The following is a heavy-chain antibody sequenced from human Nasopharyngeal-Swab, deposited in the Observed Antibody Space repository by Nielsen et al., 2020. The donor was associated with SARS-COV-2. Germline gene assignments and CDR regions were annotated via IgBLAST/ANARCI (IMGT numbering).Heavy chain of an antibody. CDR3: ARKDYYYGMDV. Sequence: WIRQPPGKGLEWVAVISYDGSNKYYADSVKGRFTISRDNSKNTLYLQMNSLGAEDTAVYYCARKDYYYGMDVWGQGTTVTVSS. CDR2: ISYDGSNK. V-gene: IGHV3-30-3*01. J-gene: IGHJ6*02.